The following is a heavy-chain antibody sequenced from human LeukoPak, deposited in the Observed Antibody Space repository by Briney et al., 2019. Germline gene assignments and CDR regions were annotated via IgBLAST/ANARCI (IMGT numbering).Heavy chain of an antibody. V-gene: IGHV3-15*01. D-gene: IGHD7-27*01. CDR3: TTGNWGSFSY. CDR2: IKSRSDGGTT. CDR1: GFTFSNAW. J-gene: IGHJ4*02. Sequence: GGSLRLSCAASGFTFSNAWMNWVSQAPGKGLEWVGRIKSRSDGGTTDYVAPVKGRFTISRDDSKHTLYLQVNSLKTEDTAVYYCTTGNWGSFSYWGQGTLVTVSS.